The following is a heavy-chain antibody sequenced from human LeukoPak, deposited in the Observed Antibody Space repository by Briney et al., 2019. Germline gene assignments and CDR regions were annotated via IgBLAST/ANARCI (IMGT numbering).Heavy chain of an antibody. CDR3: AKDVYQLLSPTFDY. CDR1: GFTFDDYA. J-gene: IGHJ4*02. CDR2: ISWNSGSI. D-gene: IGHD2-2*01. V-gene: IGHV3-9*01. Sequence: SLRLSCAASGFTFDDYAMHWVRQAPGKGLEWVSGISWNSGSIGYADSVKGRFTISRDNAKNSLYLQMNSLRAEDTALYYCAKDVYQLLSPTFDYWGQGTLVTVSS.